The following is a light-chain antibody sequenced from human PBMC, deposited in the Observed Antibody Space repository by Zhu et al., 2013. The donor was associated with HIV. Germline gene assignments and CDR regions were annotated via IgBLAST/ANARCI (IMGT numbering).Light chain of an antibody. CDR2: AAS. Sequence: AIRMTQSPSSFSASTGDRVTISCRASQGISSYLAWYQQKPGKAPKLLIYAASSLPSGVPSRFSGGGSGTDFTLTISSLQPEDIGTYYCLHYNNLALTFGGGTNVEIK. J-gene: IGKJ4*01. CDR1: QGISSY. V-gene: IGKV1-8*01. CDR3: LHYNNLALT.